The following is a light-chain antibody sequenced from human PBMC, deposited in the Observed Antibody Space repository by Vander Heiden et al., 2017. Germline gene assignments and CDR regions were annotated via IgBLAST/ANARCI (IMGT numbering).Light chain of an antibody. Sequence: QSVLTQPPSASGTPGQRVTISCSGNNSNIGINTVNWYQQLPGTAPKLLIYSDNQRPSGVPDRFSGSKSGTSASLAISGLQSEDEADYYCAAWDDSLLGYGLFGGGTKVTVL. CDR1: NSNIGINT. V-gene: IGLV1-44*01. CDR3: AAWDDSLLGYGL. J-gene: IGLJ2*01. CDR2: SDN.